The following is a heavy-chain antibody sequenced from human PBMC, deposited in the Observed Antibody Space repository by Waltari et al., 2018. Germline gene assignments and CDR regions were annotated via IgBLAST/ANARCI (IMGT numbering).Heavy chain of an antibody. CDR1: EFIFSNYE. CDR3: ARERHTFIPFDY. V-gene: IGHV3-48*03. CDR2: ISIRGTTI. Sequence: EVQLVQSGGGLVQPGGSLRLSCAASEFIFSNYEMHWFRQAPGKGLESVSNISIRGTTIYYADSVKGRFTISRDNAKKSLYLQIKGLRAEDTAVYYCARERHTFIPFDYWGQGALVTVSS. D-gene: IGHD2-21*01. J-gene: IGHJ4*02.